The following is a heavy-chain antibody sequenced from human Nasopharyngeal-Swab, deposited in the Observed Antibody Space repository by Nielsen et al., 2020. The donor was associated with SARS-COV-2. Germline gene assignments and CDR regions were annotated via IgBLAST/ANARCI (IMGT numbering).Heavy chain of an antibody. V-gene: IGHV3-53*01. CDR1: RVTVSSNY. J-gene: IGHJ4*02. Sequence: GALKISGEASRVTVSSNYMSWVRQAPGKGLEWVSVIYSDGSTSYADSVKGRFTISRDKSKNTLYLQMNSLRTEDTAVYYCAGKYSNGWYRFWGQGTLVTVSS. D-gene: IGHD6-19*01. CDR3: AGKYSNGWYRF. CDR2: IYSDGST.